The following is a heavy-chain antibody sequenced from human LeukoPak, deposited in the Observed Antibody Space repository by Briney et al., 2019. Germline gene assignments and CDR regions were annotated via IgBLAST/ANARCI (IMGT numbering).Heavy chain of an antibody. CDR2: IYPGDSDT. D-gene: IGHD3-22*01. CDR1: GYSFTSYW. Sequence: KPGESLKISCKGSGYSFTSYWIGWVRQMPGKGLEWMGIIYPGDSDTRYSPSFQSQVTISADKSISTAYLQWSSLKASDTAMYYCARQAYYYDSSGYPLGIDYWGQGTLVTVSS. CDR3: ARQAYYYDSSGYPLGIDY. J-gene: IGHJ4*02. V-gene: IGHV5-51*01.